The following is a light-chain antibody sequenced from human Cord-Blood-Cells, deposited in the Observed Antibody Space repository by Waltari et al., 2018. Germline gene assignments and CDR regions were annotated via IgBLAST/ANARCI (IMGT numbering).Light chain of an antibody. CDR1: SSDVGGYNY. CDR2: EVS. Sequence: QSALTQPASVSGSPGQSTTISCTGTSSDVGGYNYVSWYQQHPGKAPKLMIYEVSNRPSGVSNLFSGSKSGDTASLTISGRQAEDEADYYCSSYTSSSAYVVFGGRTKLTVL. CDR3: SSYTSSSAYVV. J-gene: IGLJ2*01. V-gene: IGLV2-14*01.